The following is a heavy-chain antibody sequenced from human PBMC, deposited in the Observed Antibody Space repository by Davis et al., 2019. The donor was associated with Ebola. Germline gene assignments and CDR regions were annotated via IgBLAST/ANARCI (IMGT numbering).Heavy chain of an antibody. J-gene: IGHJ4*02. V-gene: IGHV1-69*13. Sequence: AASVKVSCKASGGTFSSYAISWVRQAPGQGLEWMGGIIPIFGIANYAQKFQGRVTITADESTSTAYMELSSLRSEDTAVYYCARAVRYPVVVTRSSRKYYFDYWGQGTRVTVSS. CDR3: ARAVRYPVVVTRSSRKYYFDY. D-gene: IGHD2-2*01. CDR1: GGTFSSYA. CDR2: IIPIFGIA.